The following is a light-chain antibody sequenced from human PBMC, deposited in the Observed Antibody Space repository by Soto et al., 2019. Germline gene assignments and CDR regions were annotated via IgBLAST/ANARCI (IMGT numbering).Light chain of an antibody. CDR1: SSNIGRAT. Sequence: QSVLTQPPSASGTPGQRVTISCSGSSSNIGRATVNWYQQLPGAAPKLLIYNNDQQPAGDPDRCFGAKSGASASLSITGLQADDEAEYYCAAWDDSLDGVVFGGGTKLTVL. J-gene: IGLJ3*02. CDR2: NND. CDR3: AAWDDSLDGVV. V-gene: IGLV1-44*01.